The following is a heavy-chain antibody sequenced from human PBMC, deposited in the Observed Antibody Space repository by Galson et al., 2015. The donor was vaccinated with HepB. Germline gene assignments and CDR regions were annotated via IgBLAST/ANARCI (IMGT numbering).Heavy chain of an antibody. J-gene: IGHJ4*02. V-gene: IGHV1-69*13. CDR1: GGTFSSYA. Sequence: SVKVSCKASGGTFSSYAISWVRQAPGQGLEWMGGINAIFGTANYAQKFQGRVTITADESTSTAYMELSSLRSEDTAVYYCARSRYVDGGRYFDYWGQGTLVTVSS. D-gene: IGHD5-12*01. CDR2: INAIFGTA. CDR3: ARSRYVDGGRYFDY.